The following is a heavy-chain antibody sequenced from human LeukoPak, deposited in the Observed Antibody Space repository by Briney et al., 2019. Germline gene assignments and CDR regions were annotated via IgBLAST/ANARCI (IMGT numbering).Heavy chain of an antibody. Sequence: SETLSLTCAASGGSFSGYYWSWIRQPPGKGLEWIGEMNESGGTTYNPSLKSRVTISVDTSKSQFSLKLSSVTAADTAVYYCARGLRAARLASWGQGSLVTVSS. CDR1: GGSFSGYY. CDR3: ARGLRAARLAS. J-gene: IGHJ5*02. D-gene: IGHD6-6*01. CDR2: MNESGGT. V-gene: IGHV4-34*01.